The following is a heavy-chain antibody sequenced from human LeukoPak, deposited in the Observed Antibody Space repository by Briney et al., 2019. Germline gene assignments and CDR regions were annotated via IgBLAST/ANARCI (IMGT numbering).Heavy chain of an antibody. CDR2: IMRDGSEK. J-gene: IGHJ4*02. Sequence: GGSLRLSCAASGFSFSTYWMNWVRQPPGKGLEWVANIMRDGSEKYYVDSVKGRFTISRDNAKNSLYLQMNSLRAEDTAVYYCSTAKFDNWGQGTLVTVSS. V-gene: IGHV3-7*01. CDR3: STAKFDN. CDR1: GFSFSTYW.